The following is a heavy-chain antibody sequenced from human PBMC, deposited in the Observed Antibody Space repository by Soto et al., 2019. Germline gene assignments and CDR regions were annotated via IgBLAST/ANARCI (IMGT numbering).Heavy chain of an antibody. CDR3: ARPRGGGNQARSAFDI. CDR1: GGSISSYY. Sequence: QVQLQESGPGLVKPSETLSLTCTVSGGSISSYYWSWIRQPPGKGLEWIGYIYYSGSTNYNPSLKSRVTISVDTSKTQVSLKLSSVTAADTAVYYCARPRGGGNQARSAFDIWGQGTMVTFSS. V-gene: IGHV4-59*01. D-gene: IGHD2-15*01. J-gene: IGHJ3*02. CDR2: IYYSGST.